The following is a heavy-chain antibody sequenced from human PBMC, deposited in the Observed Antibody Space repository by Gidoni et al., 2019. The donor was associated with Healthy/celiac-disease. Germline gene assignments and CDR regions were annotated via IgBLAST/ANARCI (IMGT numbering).Heavy chain of an antibody. CDR2: IYYSGST. V-gene: IGHV4-39*01. Sequence: QLQLQESGPGLVQPSETLSLTCTVSGGSISSSSYYWGWIRQPPGKGLEWIGSIYYSGSTYYNPSLKSRVTISVDTSKNQFSLKLSSVTAADTAVYYCASTTARLIAVAGTSRRGFDPWGQGTLVTVSS. CDR1: GGSISSSSYY. J-gene: IGHJ5*02. CDR3: ASTTARLIAVAGTSRRGFDP. D-gene: IGHD6-19*01.